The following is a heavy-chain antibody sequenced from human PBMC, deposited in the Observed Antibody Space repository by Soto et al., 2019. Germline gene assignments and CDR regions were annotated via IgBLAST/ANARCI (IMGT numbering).Heavy chain of an antibody. J-gene: IGHJ6*02. Sequence: GGSLRLSCSASGFTFSSYAMHWVRQAPGKGLEYVSAISSNGGSTYYADSVKGRFTISRDNSKNTLYLQMSSLRAEDTAVYYCVNRYCSSTSCYESRFRMPYYYYGMDVWGQGTTVTVSS. CDR2: ISSNGGST. CDR3: VNRYCSSTSCYESRFRMPYYYYGMDV. V-gene: IGHV3-64D*08. D-gene: IGHD2-2*01. CDR1: GFTFSSYA.